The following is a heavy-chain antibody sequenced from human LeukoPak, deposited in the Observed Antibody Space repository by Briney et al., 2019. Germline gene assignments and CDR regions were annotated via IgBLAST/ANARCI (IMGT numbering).Heavy chain of an antibody. V-gene: IGHV4-30-4*08. D-gene: IGHD2-2*01. J-gene: IGHJ5*02. Sequence: SETLSLTCTVSGGSISSGDYYWSWIRQPPGKGLEWIGYIYYSGSTYYNPSLKSRVTISVDTSKNQFSLKPSSVTAADTAVYYCARGILWNIVVVPAADNWFDPWGQGTLVTVSS. CDR3: ARGILWNIVVVPAADNWFDP. CDR1: GGSISSGDYY. CDR2: IYYSGST.